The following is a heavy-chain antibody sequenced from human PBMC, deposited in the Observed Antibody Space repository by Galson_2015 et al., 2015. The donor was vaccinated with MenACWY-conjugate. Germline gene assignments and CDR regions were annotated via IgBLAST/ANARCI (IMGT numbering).Heavy chain of an antibody. CDR2: IIPILGIA. J-gene: IGHJ6*02. Sequence: SCAASGGTFSSYAISWVRQAPGQGLEWMGRIIPILGIANYAQKFQGRVTITADKSTSTAYMELSSLRSEDTAVYYCARDIIPAKNIRFRGDYYYYGMDVWGQGTAVTVSS. CDR3: ARDIIPAKNIRFRGDYYYYGMDV. D-gene: IGHD3-3*01. V-gene: IGHV1-69*04. CDR1: GGTFSSYA.